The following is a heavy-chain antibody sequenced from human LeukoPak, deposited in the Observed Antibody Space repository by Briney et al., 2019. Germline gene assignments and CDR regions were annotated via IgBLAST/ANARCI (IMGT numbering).Heavy chain of an antibody. Sequence: PSETLSLTCGVSGGSITSTNWWSCVRQPPGQGLEWIAEVSLSGLTNYNPSLSSRVIMALDTSKNHLSLNLTSVTAADTAVYYCSRENGAFSPFGYWGQGTLVTVPS. CDR3: SRENGAFSPFGY. CDR2: VSLSGLT. D-gene: IGHD2-8*01. CDR1: GGSITSTNW. J-gene: IGHJ4*02. V-gene: IGHV4-4*02.